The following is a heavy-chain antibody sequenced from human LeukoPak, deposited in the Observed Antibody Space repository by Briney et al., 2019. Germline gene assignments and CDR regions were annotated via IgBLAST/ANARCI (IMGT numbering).Heavy chain of an antibody. V-gene: IGHV1-69*13. J-gene: IGHJ4*02. CDR3: ARGNYDTSGYYPWFFDY. Sequence: SVKVSCKASGGTFSSYAISWVRQAPGQGLEWMGGIIPIFGTTNYAQKFQGRVTITADESTSTAYMELSSLRSEDTAVYYCARGNYDTSGYYPWFFDYWGQGTLVTVSS. CDR1: GGTFSSYA. CDR2: IIPIFGTT. D-gene: IGHD3-22*01.